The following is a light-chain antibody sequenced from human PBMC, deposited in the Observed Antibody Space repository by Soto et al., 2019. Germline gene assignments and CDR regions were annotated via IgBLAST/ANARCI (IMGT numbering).Light chain of an antibody. V-gene: IGKV3-11*01. CDR2: DAF. CDR3: QQRNNWVT. J-gene: IGKJ4*01. CDR1: QNINSY. Sequence: EIVLTQSPATLSLSPGERATLSCRASQNINSYLAWHQQKPGQAPRLLIYDAFNRATGIPARFSGSGSGTDFVLTISSLEPEDFGVYYCQQRNNWVTFGGGTKVDIK.